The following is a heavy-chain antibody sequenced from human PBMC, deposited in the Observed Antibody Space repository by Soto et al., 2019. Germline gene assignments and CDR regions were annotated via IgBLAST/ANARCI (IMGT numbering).Heavy chain of an antibody. D-gene: IGHD2-8*01. CDR1: GDSISSSSHS. J-gene: IGHJ4*02. CDR3: ASHQSLVYFFGY. V-gene: IGHV4-39*01. CDR2: IYYSGNL. Sequence: SETLSLTCIVSGDSISSSSHSWGWVRQPPGKGLEWIANIYYSGNLYYNPSLKSRVTVSVDTSRNQFSLNLKSVTAADTAVYYCASHQSLVYFFGYCGKGTLVTVPS.